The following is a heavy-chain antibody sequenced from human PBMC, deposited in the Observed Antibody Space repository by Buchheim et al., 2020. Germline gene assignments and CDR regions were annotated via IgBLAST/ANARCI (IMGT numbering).Heavy chain of an antibody. V-gene: IGHV4-34*01. CDR1: GGSFSGYY. CDR2: INHSGST. Sequence: QVQLQQWGAGLLKPSETLSLTCAVYGGSFSGYYWSWIRQPPGKGLEWIGEINHSGSTNYNPSLKSRFTISVDTSKNQFSLKLSSVTAADTAVYYCARGVDYYDSSGYYSHYFDYWGQGTL. J-gene: IGHJ4*02. D-gene: IGHD3-22*01. CDR3: ARGVDYYDSSGYYSHYFDY.